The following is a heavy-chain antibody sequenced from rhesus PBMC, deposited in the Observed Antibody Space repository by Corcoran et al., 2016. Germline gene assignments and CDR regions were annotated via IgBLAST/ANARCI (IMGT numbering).Heavy chain of an antibody. CDR1: GGSISSNY. CDR3: ARAAGIAAGRRFDV. V-gene: IGHV4S11*01. J-gene: IGHJ5-1*01. D-gene: IGHD6-13*01. Sequence: QVQLQESGPGLVKPLETLSLTCAVSGGSISSNYWSWIRQPLGKGLEWIGDNDGSGRSTNSNPYRKGRVTRSVDTSKNQFSLKLSSVTAADTAVYYCARAAGIAAGRRFDVWGAGVLVTVSS. CDR2: NDGSGRST.